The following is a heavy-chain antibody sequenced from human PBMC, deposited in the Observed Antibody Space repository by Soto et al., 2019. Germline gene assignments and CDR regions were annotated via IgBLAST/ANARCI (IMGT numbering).Heavy chain of an antibody. J-gene: IGHJ3*02. CDR3: ARGRGYYYDSSGYYRLGTDDAFDI. Sequence: QVQLQESGPGLVKPSQTLSLTCTVSGGSISSGDYYWSWIRQPPGKGLEWIGYIYYSGSTYYNPSPKSRVTISVDTSKNQFSLKLSSVTAADTAVYYCARGRGYYYDSSGYYRLGTDDAFDIWGQGTMVTVAS. V-gene: IGHV4-30-4*01. D-gene: IGHD3-22*01. CDR1: GGSISSGDYY. CDR2: IYYSGST.